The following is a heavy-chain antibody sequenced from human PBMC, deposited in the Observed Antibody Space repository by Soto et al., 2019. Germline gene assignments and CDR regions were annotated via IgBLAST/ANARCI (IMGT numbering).Heavy chain of an antibody. J-gene: IGHJ1*01. Sequence: QAHLMQSGAEVKKPGSSVKVSCKASGGTFSGYAISWVRQRPGRGLEWMGGIIPILGITSYAEKFQGRIPLAADESTGTAFMDLRSLISEDTAVYYCARDPRSITGTTSSEDFQYWGPGTLVSVSS. CDR3: ARDPRSITGTTSSEDFQY. CDR2: IIPILGIT. D-gene: IGHD1-20*01. V-gene: IGHV1-69*01. CDR1: GGTFSGYA.